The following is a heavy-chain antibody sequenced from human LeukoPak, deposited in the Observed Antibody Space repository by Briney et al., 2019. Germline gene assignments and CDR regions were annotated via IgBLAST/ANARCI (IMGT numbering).Heavy chain of an antibody. CDR3: ARQSGYSYGYNAFDI. CDR1: GFTFSSFG. CDR2: IWFDGSNE. J-gene: IGHJ3*02. Sequence: AGGSLRLSCAASGFTFSSFGMHWVRQAPGKGLEWVAVIWFDGSNEYYADSVKGRFTISRDNSKNTLYLQMSSLRAEDTALYYCARQSGYSYGYNAFDIWGQGTMVTVSS. D-gene: IGHD5-18*01. V-gene: IGHV3-33*01.